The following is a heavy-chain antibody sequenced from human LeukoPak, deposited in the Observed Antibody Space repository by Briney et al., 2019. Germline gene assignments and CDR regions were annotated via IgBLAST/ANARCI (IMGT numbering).Heavy chain of an antibody. J-gene: IGHJ4*02. CDR2: INPNSGGT. CDR3: AREGRNYDFWSGPTINFDY. CDR1: GYTFTGYY. Sequence: ASVKVSCKASGYTFTGYYMHWVRQAPGQGLEWMGRINPNSGGTNYAQKFQGRVTMTRDTSISTAYMELSRLRSDDTAVYCCAREGRNYDFWSGPTINFDYWGQGTLVTVSS. V-gene: IGHV1-2*06. D-gene: IGHD3-3*01.